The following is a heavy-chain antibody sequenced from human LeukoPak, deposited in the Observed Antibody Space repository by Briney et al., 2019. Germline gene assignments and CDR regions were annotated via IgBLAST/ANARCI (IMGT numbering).Heavy chain of an antibody. CDR1: GFTFSTYN. V-gene: IGHV3-23*01. J-gene: IGHJ4*02. CDR2: FSGSGGST. Sequence: GDSLRLSCVASGFTFSTYNMNWVRQAPGKGLEWVSTFSGSGGSTYYADSVKGRFSISRDNSKNTLYLQMNSLRAEDTAAYYCARSGLNRFDYWGQGTLVTVSS. D-gene: IGHD2-15*01. CDR3: ARSGLNRFDY.